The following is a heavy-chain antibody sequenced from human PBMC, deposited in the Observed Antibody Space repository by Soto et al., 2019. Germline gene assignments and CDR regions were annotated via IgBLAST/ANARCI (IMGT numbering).Heavy chain of an antibody. CDR2: IRSKAYGGTT. J-gene: IGHJ3*02. D-gene: IGHD2-15*01. CDR3: TRVRYCSGGSCQLDAFDI. Sequence: PGVSLRLSCTASGFTFGDYAMSWFRQAPGKGLEWVGLIRSKAYGGTTEYAASVKGRFTISRGDSKSIAYLQMNSLKTEDTAVYYCTRVRYCSGGSCQLDAFDIWGQGTMVTVSS. V-gene: IGHV3-49*03. CDR1: GFTFGDYA.